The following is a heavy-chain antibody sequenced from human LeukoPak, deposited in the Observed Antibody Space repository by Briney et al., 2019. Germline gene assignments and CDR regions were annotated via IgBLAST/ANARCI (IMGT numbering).Heavy chain of an antibody. CDR3: ARGDYCSGGSCYSGY. V-gene: IGHV3-21*01. CDR1: GFTFSSYS. D-gene: IGHD2-15*01. J-gene: IGHJ4*02. CDR2: ISSSSSYI. Sequence: GGSLRLSCAASGFTFSSYSMNWVRQAPGEGLEWVSSISSSSSYIYYADSVKGRFTISRDNAKNSLYLQMNSLRAEDTAVYYRARGDYCSGGSCYSGYWGQGTLVTVSS.